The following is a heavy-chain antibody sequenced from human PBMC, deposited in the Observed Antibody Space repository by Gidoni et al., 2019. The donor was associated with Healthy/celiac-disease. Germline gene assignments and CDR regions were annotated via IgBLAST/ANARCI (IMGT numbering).Heavy chain of an antibody. D-gene: IGHD6-19*01. CDR1: GGTFSRYA. CDR2: IIPILGIA. J-gene: IGHJ5*02. CDR3: ARDRGAVAANSGNWFDP. Sequence: QVQLVQSGAEVKKPGSSVKVSCKASGGTFSRYAISWVRQAPGQGLEWMGRIIPILGIANYAQKFQGRVTITADKSTSTAYMELSSLRSEDTAVYYCARDRGAVAANSGNWFDPWGQGTLVTVSS. V-gene: IGHV1-69*04.